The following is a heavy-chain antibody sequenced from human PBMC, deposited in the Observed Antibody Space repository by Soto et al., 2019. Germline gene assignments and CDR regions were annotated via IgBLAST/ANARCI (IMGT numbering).Heavy chain of an antibody. V-gene: IGHV4-30-2*01. D-gene: IGHD3-10*01. CDR3: ARVISEGVFDY. CDR2: IYHSGST. J-gene: IGHJ4*02. CDR1: GGSISSGGYS. Sequence: TSETLSLTCAVSGGSISSGGYSWSWIRQPPGKGLEWIGYIYHSGSTYYNPSLKSRVTISVDRSKNQFSLKLSSVTAADTAVYYCARVISEGVFDYWGQGTLVTVSS.